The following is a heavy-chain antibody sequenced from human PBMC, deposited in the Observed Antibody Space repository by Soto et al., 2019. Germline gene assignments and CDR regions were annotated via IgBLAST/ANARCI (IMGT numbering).Heavy chain of an antibody. V-gene: IGHV1-69*06. CDR1: GGTFSSYA. CDR3: ARDPPYSSSWYGGWFDP. Sequence: QVRLVQSGAEVKKPGSSVKVSCKASGGTFSSYAISWVRQAPGQGLEWIGGITPISGTANYAQRFQDRVTITAHKSTSTAYMELSSLRSEDTAVYYCARDPPYSSSWYGGWFDPWGQGTLVTVSS. J-gene: IGHJ5*02. CDR2: ITPISGTA. D-gene: IGHD6-13*01.